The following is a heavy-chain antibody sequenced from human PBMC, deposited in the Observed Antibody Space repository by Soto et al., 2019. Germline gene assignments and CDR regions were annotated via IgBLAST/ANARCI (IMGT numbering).Heavy chain of an antibody. CDR1: GGSFSGYY. V-gene: IGHV4-34*01. Sequence: PSETLSLTCAVYGGSFSGYYWSWIRQPPGKGLEWIGEINHSGSTNYNPSLKSRVTISVDTSKNQFSLKLSSVTAADTAVYYCARHLDYDFWSGYSNWFDPWGQGTLVTVS. J-gene: IGHJ5*02. CDR3: ARHLDYDFWSGYSNWFDP. D-gene: IGHD3-3*01. CDR2: INHSGST.